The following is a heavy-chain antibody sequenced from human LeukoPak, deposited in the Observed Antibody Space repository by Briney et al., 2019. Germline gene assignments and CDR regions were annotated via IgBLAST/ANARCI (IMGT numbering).Heavy chain of an antibody. CDR2: INPSGGGT. D-gene: IGHD3/OR15-3a*01. CDR1: GYTFTNYY. Sequence: ASVKVSSKASGYTFTNYYMHWVRQAPGQGLEWMGIINPSGGGTSYAQKFQGRVTVTRDTSTSTVYMELSSLRSEDTAVYYCARSGLIFGLVIETHFDSWGQGTLVTVSS. V-gene: IGHV1-46*01. J-gene: IGHJ4*02. CDR3: ARSGLIFGLVIETHFDS.